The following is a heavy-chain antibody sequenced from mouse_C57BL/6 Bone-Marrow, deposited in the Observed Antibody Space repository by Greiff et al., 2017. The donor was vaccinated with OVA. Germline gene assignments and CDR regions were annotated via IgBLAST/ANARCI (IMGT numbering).Heavy chain of an antibody. CDR3: ARLTGTPFDY. Sequence: VQLQQPGAELVKPGASVKLSCKASGYTFTSYWMHWVKQRPGQGLEWIGMIHPNSGSTNYNEKFKSKATLTVDKSSSTAYMQLSSLTSEDYAVYYCARLTGTPFDYWGQGTTLTVSS. CDR2: IHPNSGST. D-gene: IGHD4-1*01. J-gene: IGHJ2*01. V-gene: IGHV1-64*01. CDR1: GYTFTSYW.